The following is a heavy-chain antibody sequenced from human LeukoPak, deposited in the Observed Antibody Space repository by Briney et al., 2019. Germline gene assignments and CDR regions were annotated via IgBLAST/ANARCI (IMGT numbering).Heavy chain of an antibody. CDR1: GYTFTSYY. CDR3: ARDLVVGSRAARYFDL. D-gene: IGHD2-2*01. CDR2: INPSGGST. V-gene: IGHV1-46*01. J-gene: IGHJ2*01. Sequence: ASVKASCKASGYTFTSYYTHWVRQAPGQGLEWMGIINPSGGSTSYAQKFQGRVTMTRDTSTSTVYMELSSLRSEDTAVYYCARDLVVGSRAARYFDLWGRGTLLTVSS.